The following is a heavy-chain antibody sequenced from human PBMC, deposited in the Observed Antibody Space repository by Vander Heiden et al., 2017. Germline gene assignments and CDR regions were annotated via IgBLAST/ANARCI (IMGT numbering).Heavy chain of an antibody. Sequence: QVQLQESGPGLVKPSETLSLTCAVSGYSISSGYYWGWIRQPPGKGLEWIGIIYHSGSTYYNPSLKSRVTISVDTSKNQFSLKLSSVTAADTAVYYCASPRGYSYGPIFDYWGQGTLVTVSS. CDR3: ASPRGYSYGPIFDY. J-gene: IGHJ4*02. CDR1: GYSISSGYY. V-gene: IGHV4-38-2*01. CDR2: IYHSGST. D-gene: IGHD5-18*01.